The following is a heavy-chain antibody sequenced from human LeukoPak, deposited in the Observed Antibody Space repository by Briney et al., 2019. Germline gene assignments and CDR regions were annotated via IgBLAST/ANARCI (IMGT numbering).Heavy chain of an antibody. Sequence: PGGSLKLSCVASGFSFSTYWMSWIRQAPGKGLEWISYISDGGSSIQYSDSVRGRFTISRDNAKNSLYLQMNSLRADDTAVYYCARTRGLGPGGFFDLWGQGTLVPVSS. CDR1: GFSFSTYW. CDR2: ISDGGSSI. J-gene: IGHJ5*02. D-gene: IGHD3-10*01. V-gene: IGHV3-11*01. CDR3: ARTRGLGPGGFFDL.